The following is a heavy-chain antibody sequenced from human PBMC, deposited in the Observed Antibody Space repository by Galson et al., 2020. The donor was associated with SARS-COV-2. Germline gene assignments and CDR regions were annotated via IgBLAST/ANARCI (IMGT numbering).Heavy chain of an antibody. V-gene: IGHV1-46*01. CDR2: INPGGGSA. CDR1: GYTFTSYY. CDR3: AREQCSGGSCYSPFDY. J-gene: IGHJ4*02. Sequence: ASVKVSCKASGYTFTSYYMHWVRQAPGQGLEWMGIINPGGGSATYAQKFQGRVTMTMDTSTSTVQMELSSLRSEDTAVYYCAREQCSGGSCYSPFDYWGQGTLVTVSS. D-gene: IGHD2-15*01.